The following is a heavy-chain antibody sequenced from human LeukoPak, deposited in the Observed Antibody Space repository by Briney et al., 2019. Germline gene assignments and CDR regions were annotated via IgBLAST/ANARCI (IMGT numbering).Heavy chain of an antibody. D-gene: IGHD6-13*01. CDR1: GFTFSSYA. CDR2: ISGSGGST. V-gene: IGHV3-23*01. J-gene: IGHJ6*03. Sequence: RGSLRLSCAASGFTFSSYAMSWVRQAPGKGLEWVSAISGSGGSTYYADSVKGRFTISRDNSKNTLYVQMNSLRAEDTAVYYCAKVASSWYYYYYYMDVWGKGTTVTVSS. CDR3: AKVASSWYYYYYYMDV.